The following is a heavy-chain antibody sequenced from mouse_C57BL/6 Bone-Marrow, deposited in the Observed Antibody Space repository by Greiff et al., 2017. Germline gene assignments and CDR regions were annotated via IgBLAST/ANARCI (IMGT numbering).Heavy chain of an antibody. D-gene: IGHD1-1*02. CDR3: AGWVYYFDY. J-gene: IGHJ2*01. Sequence: QVQLQQPGPELVLPGASVKLSCKASGYTFTSYWMHWVKQRPGQGLEWIGEIDPSDSYTNYNQKFKDKSTLTVDKSSSTAYMQLSSLTSEDSAVYYCAGWVYYFDYWGQGTTLTVSS. CDR1: GYTFTSYW. CDR2: IDPSDSYT. V-gene: IGHV1-69*01.